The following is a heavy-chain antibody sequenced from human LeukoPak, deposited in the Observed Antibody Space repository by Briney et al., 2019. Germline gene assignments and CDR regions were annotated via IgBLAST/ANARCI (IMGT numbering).Heavy chain of an antibody. Sequence: ASVKVSCKASGYTFTSYGISWVRQAPGQGLEWMGWISAYNGNTNYAQKLQGRVTITTDTSTSTAYMELRSLRSDDTAVYYCASPKGSNDYSNYFVFDIWGQGTMVTVSS. CDR3: ASPKGSNDYSNYFVFDI. J-gene: IGHJ3*02. V-gene: IGHV1-18*01. D-gene: IGHD4-11*01. CDR1: GYTFTSYG. CDR2: ISAYNGNT.